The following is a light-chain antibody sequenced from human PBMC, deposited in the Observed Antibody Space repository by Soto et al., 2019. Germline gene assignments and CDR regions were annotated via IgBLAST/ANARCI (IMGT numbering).Light chain of an antibody. CDR3: QSYDSRLNEYV. CDR2: ATT. V-gene: IGLV1-40*01. J-gene: IGLJ1*01. CDR1: GTNIGAAYD. Sequence: QSVLTQPPSVSGAPGQRVSMSCSGGGTNIGAAYDVQWYQQLPGTAPKLLIYATTNRPSGVPDRFSGSRSGSSASLAITGLRAEDEADYYCQSYDSRLNEYVFGAGTKVTVL.